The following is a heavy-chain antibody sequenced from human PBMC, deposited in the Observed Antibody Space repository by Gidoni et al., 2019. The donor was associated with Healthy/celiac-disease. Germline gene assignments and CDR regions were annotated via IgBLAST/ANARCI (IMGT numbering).Heavy chain of an antibody. J-gene: IGHJ4*02. CDR3: ASGDTAMVLDY. CDR2: IKQDGSEK. Sequence: EVQLVESGGGLVQPGGSLRLSCAASGFTFSSYWMSWVRQAPGKGLEWVANIKQDGSEKYYVDSVKGRFTISRDNAKNSLYLQMNSLRAEDTAVYYCASGDTAMVLDYWGQGTLVTVSS. V-gene: IGHV3-7*01. CDR1: GFTFSSYW. D-gene: IGHD5-18*01.